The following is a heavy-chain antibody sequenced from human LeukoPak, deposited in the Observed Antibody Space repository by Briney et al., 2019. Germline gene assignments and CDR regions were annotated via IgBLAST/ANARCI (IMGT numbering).Heavy chain of an antibody. V-gene: IGHV3-21*01. CDR2: ISSSSSYI. Sequence: PGGSLRLSCAASGFTFSSYSMNWVRLAPGKGLEWVSSISSSSSYIYYADSVKGRFTISRDNAKNSLYLQMNSLRAEDTAVYYCARDWGVGATLYYFDYWGQGTLVTVSS. J-gene: IGHJ4*02. CDR3: ARDWGVGATLYYFDY. CDR1: GFTFSSYS. D-gene: IGHD1-26*01.